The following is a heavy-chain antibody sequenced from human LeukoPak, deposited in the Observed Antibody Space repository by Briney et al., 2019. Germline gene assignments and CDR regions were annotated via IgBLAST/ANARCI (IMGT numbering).Heavy chain of an antibody. V-gene: IGHV1-2*02. CDR3: ATASTIVVVTTFYY. Sequence: GASVKVSCQASGYTFTGYYMHWVRQATGQGLEWMGWINPNSGGTNYAQKFQGRVTMTRNTSISTAYMELSRLRSEDTALYYCATASTIVVVTTFYYWGQGTLVTVSS. J-gene: IGHJ4*02. CDR2: INPNSGGT. CDR1: GYTFTGYY. D-gene: IGHD3-22*01.